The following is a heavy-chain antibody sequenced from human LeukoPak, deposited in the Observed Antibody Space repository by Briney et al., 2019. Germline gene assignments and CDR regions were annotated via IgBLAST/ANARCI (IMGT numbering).Heavy chain of an antibody. CDR1: GFTFSNFW. J-gene: IGHJ2*01. CDR2: IKQDGSDK. CDR3: ASPNYYGSGPSDL. Sequence: GGSLRLSCAASGFTFSNFWMSWVRRAPGKGLEWVANIKQDGSDKYYVDSVRGRFTISRDNAKSSLYLQMNSLRAEDTAVYYCASPNYYGSGPSDLWGRGTLVTVSS. D-gene: IGHD3-10*01. V-gene: IGHV3-7*01.